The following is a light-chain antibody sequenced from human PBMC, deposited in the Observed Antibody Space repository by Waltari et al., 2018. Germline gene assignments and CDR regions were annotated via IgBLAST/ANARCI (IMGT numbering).Light chain of an antibody. CDR3: QHLNSYPLT. V-gene: IGKV1-9*01. Sequence: CRDSQGISSHLAWFQQRPGKAPKRLIYAASTLQSAVPSRFSGSGSGTDFTLTISSLQPEDVATYYCQHLNSYPLTFGGGTKVEI. J-gene: IGKJ4*01. CDR1: QGISSH. CDR2: AAS.